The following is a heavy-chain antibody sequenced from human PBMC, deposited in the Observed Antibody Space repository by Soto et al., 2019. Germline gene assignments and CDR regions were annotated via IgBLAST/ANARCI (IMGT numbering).Heavy chain of an antibody. V-gene: IGHV3-48*03. J-gene: IGHJ4*02. CDR2: ISYTGSTI. CDR3: ARGLRIYYDRSGLHY. Sequence: LRLSCAASGFTFSNYEMNWVRQTPGKGLEWVSYISYTGSTIYYADSVRGRFTISRDNSKNSLYLQMNSLRAEDTAVYYCARGLRIYYDRSGLHYWGQGTLVTVSS. D-gene: IGHD3-22*01. CDR1: GFTFSNYE.